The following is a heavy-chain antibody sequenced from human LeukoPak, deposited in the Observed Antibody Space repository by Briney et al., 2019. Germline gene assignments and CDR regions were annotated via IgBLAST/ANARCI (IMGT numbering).Heavy chain of an antibody. CDR2: IYYSGST. J-gene: IGHJ4*02. CDR1: GGSISSYY. V-gene: IGHV4-59*01. Sequence: SETLSLTCTVSGGSISSYYWSWIRQPPGKGLEWIGYIYYSGSTNYNPSLKSRVTISVDTSKNQFSLKLSSVTAADTAVYCCASPLDDYWGQGTLVTVSS. CDR3: ASPLDDY.